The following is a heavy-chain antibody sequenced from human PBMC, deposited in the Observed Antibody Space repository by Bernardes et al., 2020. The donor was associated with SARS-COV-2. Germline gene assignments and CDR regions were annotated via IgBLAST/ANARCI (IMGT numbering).Heavy chain of an antibody. J-gene: IGHJ4*02. CDR2: IWYDGSNK. CDR1: GFTFSSYG. V-gene: IGHV3-33*01. Sequence: GGSLRLSCAASGFTFSSYGMHWVRQAPGKGLEWVAVIWYDGSNKYYADSVKGRFTISRDNSKNTLYLQMNSLRAEDTAVYYCARDPQHNYDILTGYYFDYWGQGTLVTVSS. D-gene: IGHD3-9*01. CDR3: ARDPQHNYDILTGYYFDY.